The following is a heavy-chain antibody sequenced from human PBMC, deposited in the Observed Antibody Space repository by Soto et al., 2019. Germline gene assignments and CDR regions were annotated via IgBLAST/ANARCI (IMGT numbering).Heavy chain of an antibody. D-gene: IGHD5-12*01. Sequence: GGSLRLSCSASGFTFSIYAMHWVRQAPGKGLEYVSAVSTNGGTSYYADSVKGRFTISRDNSRNTLYLQMNSLRPEDTAVYYCVKDRAPRDGYKTQPGSWGLGTLVTVS. V-gene: IGHV3-64D*06. CDR1: GFTFSIYA. CDR2: VSTNGGTS. J-gene: IGHJ5*02. CDR3: VKDRAPRDGYKTQPGS.